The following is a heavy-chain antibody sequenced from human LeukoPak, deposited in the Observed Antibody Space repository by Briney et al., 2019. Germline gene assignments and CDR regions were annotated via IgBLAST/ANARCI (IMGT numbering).Heavy chain of an antibody. V-gene: IGHV3-23*01. CDR1: GFTFSSYG. CDR3: AKVGTIPPYDSIDY. D-gene: IGHD3-16*01. Sequence: PGGSLRLSCGVSGFTFSSYGMSWVRQAPGKGLEWVSAISGSGDTTYYADSVKGRFTISRDNSKNTLYLQMSSLRAEDTAIYYCAKVGTIPPYDSIDYWGQGTLVTVSS. J-gene: IGHJ4*02. CDR2: ISGSGDTT.